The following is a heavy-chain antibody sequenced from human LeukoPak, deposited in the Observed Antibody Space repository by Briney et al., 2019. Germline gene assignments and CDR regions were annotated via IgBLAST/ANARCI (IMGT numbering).Heavy chain of an antibody. CDR1: GFSFSSTA. Sequence: GGSLRLSCSVSGFSFSSTAMNWVRHAPGKGLEWVSDSGTDGDTYYAVSVQGRFTISRDNSRNTLYLKMTSLTADDTAVYYCAKKAPGTCPFDYWGQGTLVTVSP. V-gene: IGHV3-23*01. CDR3: AKKAPGTCPFDY. CDR2: SGTDGDT. J-gene: IGHJ4*02. D-gene: IGHD6-13*01.